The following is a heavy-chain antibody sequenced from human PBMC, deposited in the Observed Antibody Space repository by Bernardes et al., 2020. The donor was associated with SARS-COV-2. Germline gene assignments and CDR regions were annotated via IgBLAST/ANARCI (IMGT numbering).Heavy chain of an antibody. V-gene: IGHV3-74*01. CDR2: IKTDGTST. Sequence: GGSLRLSCAASGFILRNYWMHWVRQTPGEGLVWVSLIKTDGTSTNYADSVRGRFTISRDSAKNTLYLQMNDLRPEDTAVYYCARGTVEAIIGDWGQGALVTVSA. D-gene: IGHD1-26*01. J-gene: IGHJ1*01. CDR3: ARGTVEAIIGD. CDR1: GFILRNYW.